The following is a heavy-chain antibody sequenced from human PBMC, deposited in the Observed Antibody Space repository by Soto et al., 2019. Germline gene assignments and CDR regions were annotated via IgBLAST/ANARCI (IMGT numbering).Heavy chain of an antibody. CDR1: RFTFSNYD. V-gene: IGHV3-13*01. CDR3: ARGNPNNNYYSGMDV. D-gene: IGHD1-1*01. Sequence: PGGSLRLSCAASRFTFSNYDMHWVRQTTGKGLEWVSSIGIAGDTYYPGSVKGRFSISRENVKNSLFLQMNRLRAGDTAVYYCARGNPNNNYYSGMDVWGQGTTVTVSS. J-gene: IGHJ6*02. CDR2: IGIAGDT.